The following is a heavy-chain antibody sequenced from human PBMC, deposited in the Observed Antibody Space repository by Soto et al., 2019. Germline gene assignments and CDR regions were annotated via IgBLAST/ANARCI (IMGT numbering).Heavy chain of an antibody. D-gene: IGHD3-22*01. CDR3: TTDMRFDYDSSGYFFQH. CDR1: GFTFSNAW. J-gene: IGHJ1*01. V-gene: IGHV3-15*07. CDR2: IKSKTDGGTT. Sequence: GGSLRLSCAASGFTFSNAWMNCVRQAPGKGLEWVGRIKSKTDGGTTDYAAPVKGRFTISRDDSKNTLYLQMNSLKTEDTAVYYCTTDMRFDYDSSGYFFQHWGQGTLVTVSS.